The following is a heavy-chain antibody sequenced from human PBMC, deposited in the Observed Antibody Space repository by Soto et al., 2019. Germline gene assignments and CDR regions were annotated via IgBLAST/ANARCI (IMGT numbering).Heavy chain of an antibody. D-gene: IGHD3-3*01. CDR1: GKFFSNYW. CDR2: IYPADSDT. Sequence: PGESLKISCKGSGKFFSNYWIGWVRQLPGKGLEWMGTIYPADSDTKYSPSFEAQVTISVDKSVNTAYLHWSSLKASDTATYYCARRGDFWSGTTQAGYYYGMDVWGQGTTVTVSS. V-gene: IGHV5-51*01. J-gene: IGHJ6*02. CDR3: ARRGDFWSGTTQAGYYYGMDV.